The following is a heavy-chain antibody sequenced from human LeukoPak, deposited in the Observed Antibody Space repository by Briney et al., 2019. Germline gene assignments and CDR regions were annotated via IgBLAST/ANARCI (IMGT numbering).Heavy chain of an antibody. D-gene: IGHD2-21*02. V-gene: IGHV3-11*04. CDR2: ISSSGSTI. J-gene: IGHJ3*02. Sequence: GGSLRLSCAASGFTFSDYYMSWIRQAPGKGLEWVSYISSSGSTIYYADSVKGRFTISGDNAKNSLYLQMNSLRAEDTAVYYCARDFEVTAPDAFDIWGQGTMVTVSS. CDR1: GFTFSDYY. CDR3: ARDFEVTAPDAFDI.